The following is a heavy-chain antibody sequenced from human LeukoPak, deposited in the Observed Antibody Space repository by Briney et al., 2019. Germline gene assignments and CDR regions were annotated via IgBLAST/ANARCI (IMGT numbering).Heavy chain of an antibody. Sequence: PSETLSLTCAVSGGSISSISSNNWAWIRQPPGKGLELIADIHYTGSTYYNPSFMSRVTISVDTSKNQFSLKLNSLTATDTAVYYCARLPTGYPNWFDTWGQGILVTVSS. CDR2: IHYTGST. CDR1: GGSISSISSNN. CDR3: ARLPTGYPNWFDT. D-gene: IGHD5-18*01. J-gene: IGHJ5*02. V-gene: IGHV4-39*01.